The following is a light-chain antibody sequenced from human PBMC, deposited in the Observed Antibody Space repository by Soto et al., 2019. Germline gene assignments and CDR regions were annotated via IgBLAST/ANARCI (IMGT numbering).Light chain of an antibody. J-gene: IGKJ3*01. V-gene: IGKV3-20*01. CDR1: QRISSRY. CDR3: QQYDTSALYS. CDR2: GAS. Sequence: EIVLTQSPGTLSLSPGERATLSCRASQRISSRYLAWYQQRPGQAPRLLIYGASSRATGIPDRFSGSGSGTDFTLTITRLEPEDFAVYFCQQYDTSALYSFGPGTKVEIK.